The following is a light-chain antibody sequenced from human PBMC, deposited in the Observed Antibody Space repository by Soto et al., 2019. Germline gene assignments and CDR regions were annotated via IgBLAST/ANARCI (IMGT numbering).Light chain of an antibody. J-gene: IGKJ3*01. CDR1: QSISNF. CDR2: AAS. Sequence: IQLTQSPSSLSASAGDRVTISCRASQSISNFFAWFQQKPGKAPKLLIYAASTLQNGVPPRFSGSGSGTDFTLTFSSLQPEDFATYYCQQLCSNPFPFGHGANVDVK. V-gene: IGKV1-9*01. CDR3: QQLCSNPFP.